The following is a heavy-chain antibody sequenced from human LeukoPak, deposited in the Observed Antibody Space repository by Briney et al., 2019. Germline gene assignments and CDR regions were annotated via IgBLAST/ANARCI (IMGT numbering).Heavy chain of an antibody. J-gene: IGHJ4*02. CDR1: GFTFSSYW. CDR3: ARPGHSSGSVSLLAY. CDR2: IKQDGSEK. Sequence: PGGSLRLSCAASGFTFSSYWMSWVRQAPGKGLEWVANIKQDGSEKYYVDSVKGRFTISRDNAKNSLYLQMNSLRAEDTAVYYCARPGHSSGSVSLLAYWGQGTLVTVSS. V-gene: IGHV3-7*01. D-gene: IGHD3-22*01.